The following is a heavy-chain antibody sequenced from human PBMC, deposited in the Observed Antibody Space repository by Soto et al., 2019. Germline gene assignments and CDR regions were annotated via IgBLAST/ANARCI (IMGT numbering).Heavy chain of an antibody. D-gene: IGHD1-26*01. J-gene: IGHJ6*02. CDR2: INHSGST. V-gene: IGHV4-34*02. Sequence: QVQLQQWGAGLLKPSETLSLTCAVYGGSFSAFHWTWIRQSPGKGLEWIGEINHSGSTNYNPSLKSRVTISVDMSKKQFSLKLSSVTAADTAVYFCAKMRGGSYYFYYYGMDVWGQGTTVTVSS. CDR3: AKMRGGSYYFYYYGMDV. CDR1: GGSFSAFH.